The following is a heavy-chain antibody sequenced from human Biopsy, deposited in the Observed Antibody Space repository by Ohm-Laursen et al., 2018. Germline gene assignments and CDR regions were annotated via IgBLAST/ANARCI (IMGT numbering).Heavy chain of an antibody. CDR2: IFYRGST. J-gene: IGHJ5*02. V-gene: IGHV4-39*01. CDR1: GSSISNNNYY. D-gene: IGHD3-22*01. CDR3: ARDYDTSGYYYVS. Sequence: GTLSLTCTVSGSSISNNNYYWGWIRQPPGKGLEWIGSIFYRGSTHYKPSLKSRVNISVDTSKNQFSLKLNSVTAADTAVYYCARDYDTSGYYYVSWGQGTLVTVSS.